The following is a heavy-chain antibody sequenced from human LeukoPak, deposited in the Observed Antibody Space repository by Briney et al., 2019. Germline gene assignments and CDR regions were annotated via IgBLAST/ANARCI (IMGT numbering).Heavy chain of an antibody. Sequence: SETLSLTCTVSGGSISSHYWSWIRQPPGKGLEWIGYIYYSGSTNYNPSLKSRVTISVDTSKNLFSLKLSSVTAADTAVYYCARAHSSGSLDYWGQGTLVTVSS. CDR3: ARAHSSGSLDY. D-gene: IGHD3-22*01. CDR2: IYYSGST. J-gene: IGHJ4*02. V-gene: IGHV4-59*11. CDR1: GGSISSHY.